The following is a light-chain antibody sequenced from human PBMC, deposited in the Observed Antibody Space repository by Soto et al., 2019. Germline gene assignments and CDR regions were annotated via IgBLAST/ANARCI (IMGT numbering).Light chain of an antibody. CDR1: QSISSW. Sequence: DIQMTQSPSTLSASAGDRVTITCRASQSISSWLAWYQQKPGKAPNLLIYKASTLKSGVPSRFSGSGSGTEFTLTISSLQPDDFATYYCQHYNSYSEAFGQGTKVDI. CDR2: KAS. CDR3: QHYNSYSEA. V-gene: IGKV1-5*03. J-gene: IGKJ1*01.